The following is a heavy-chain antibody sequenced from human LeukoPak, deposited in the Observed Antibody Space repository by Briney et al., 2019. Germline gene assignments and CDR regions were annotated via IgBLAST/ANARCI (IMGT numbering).Heavy chain of an antibody. J-gene: IGHJ4*02. CDR3: ARGARGDPGDY. Sequence: TGGSLRLSCAASGFTFSSYAMHWVRQAPGKGLEWVAVISYDGSNKYYADSVKGRFTISRDNSKNTLYLQMNSLRAEDTAVYYCARGARGDPGDYWGQGTLVTVCS. D-gene: IGHD4-17*01. CDR2: ISYDGSNK. CDR1: GFTFSSYA. V-gene: IGHV3-30-3*01.